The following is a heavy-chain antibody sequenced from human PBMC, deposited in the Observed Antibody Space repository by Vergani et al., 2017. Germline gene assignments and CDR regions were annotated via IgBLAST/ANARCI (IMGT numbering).Heavy chain of an antibody. CDR3: ARGRPYCSGGSCYYYFDY. Sequence: QVHLQESGPGLVKPSETLSLTCTVSGGSISSYYWSWIRQPPGKGLEWIGYIYYSGSTNYNPSLKSRVTISVDTSKNQFSLKLSSVTAADTAVYYCARGRPYCSGGSCYYYFDYWGQGTLVTVSS. CDR1: GGSISSYY. D-gene: IGHD2-15*01. V-gene: IGHV4-59*01. CDR2: IYYSGST. J-gene: IGHJ4*02.